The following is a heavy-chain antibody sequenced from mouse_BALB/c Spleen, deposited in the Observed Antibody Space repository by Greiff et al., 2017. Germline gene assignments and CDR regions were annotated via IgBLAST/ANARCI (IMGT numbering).Heavy chain of an antibody. Sequence: EVQLVESGGGLVQPGGSLKLSCAASGFTFSSYTMSWVRQTPEKRLEWVAYISNGGGSTYYPDTVKGRFTISRDNAKNTLYLQMSSLKSEDTAMYYCARHGVDGFAYWGQGTLVTVSA. CDR2: ISNGGGST. CDR3: ARHGVDGFAY. J-gene: IGHJ3*01. CDR1: GFTFSSYT. V-gene: IGHV5-12-2*01.